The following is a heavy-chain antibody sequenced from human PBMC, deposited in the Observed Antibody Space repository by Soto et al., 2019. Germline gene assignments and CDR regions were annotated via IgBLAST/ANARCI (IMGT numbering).Heavy chain of an antibody. CDR1: GFTFSSYA. D-gene: IGHD3-9*01. CDR2: ISGSGGST. V-gene: IGHV3-23*01. Sequence: GGSLRLSCAASGFTFSSYAMSWVRQAPGKGLEWVSAISGSGGSTYYADSVKGRFTISRDNSKNTLYLQMNSLRAEDTAVYYCAKVILTGPRHLNDYFDYWGQGTLVTVSS. CDR3: AKVILTGPRHLNDYFDY. J-gene: IGHJ4*02.